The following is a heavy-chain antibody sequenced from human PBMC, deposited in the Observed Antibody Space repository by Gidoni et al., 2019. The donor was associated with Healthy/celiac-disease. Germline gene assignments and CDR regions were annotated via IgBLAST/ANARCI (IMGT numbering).Heavy chain of an antibody. Sequence: QVQLQQWGAGLLKPSETLSLTCAVYGGSFSGYYWRWIRQPPGKGLEWIGEINHSGSTNYNPSLKSRVTISGDTSKNQFSLKLSSVTAADTAVYYCASQEGWNGDYHFDYWGQGTLVTVSS. J-gene: IGHJ4*02. CDR1: GGSFSGYY. CDR3: ASQEGWNGDYHFDY. CDR2: INHSGST. V-gene: IGHV4-34*01. D-gene: IGHD4-17*01.